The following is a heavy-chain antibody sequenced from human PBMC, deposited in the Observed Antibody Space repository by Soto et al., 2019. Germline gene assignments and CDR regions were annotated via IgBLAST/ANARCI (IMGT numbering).Heavy chain of an antibody. CDR2: IIPALGAA. CDR1: GGTISTYV. V-gene: IGHV1-69*08. Sequence: QVHLVQSGAEVKKPGSSVKVSCKTSGGTISTYVINWVRQAPGQGLEWMGRIIPALGAADYAQKFQDRLTIIADKSTITAYMELSRLRSDDTAVYYCARVWQQVFSFDYWGHGTLVDVSS. D-gene: IGHD6-13*01. CDR3: ARVWQQVFSFDY. J-gene: IGHJ4*01.